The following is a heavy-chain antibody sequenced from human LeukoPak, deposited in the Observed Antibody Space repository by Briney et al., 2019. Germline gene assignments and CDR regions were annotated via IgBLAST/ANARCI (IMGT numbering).Heavy chain of an antibody. V-gene: IGHV4-61*02. J-gene: IGHJ6*03. CDR3: ARDVSDSSGYDYYYYMDV. D-gene: IGHD3-22*01. CDR1: GGSISSGSYY. CDR2: IYTSGST. Sequence: SETLSLTCTVSGGSISSGSYYWSWIRQPAGKGLEWIGRIYTSGSTNYNPSLKSRVTISVDTSKNQFSLKLSSVTAADTAVYYCARDVSDSSGYDYYYYMDVWGKGTTVTVSS.